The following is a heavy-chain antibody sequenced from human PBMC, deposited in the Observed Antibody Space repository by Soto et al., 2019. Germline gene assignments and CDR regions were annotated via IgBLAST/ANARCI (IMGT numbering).Heavy chain of an antibody. CDR3: VRIRYQLPSSVLWLDP. CDR1: GGFLSESY. J-gene: IGHJ5*02. CDR2: INHVGGT. V-gene: IGHV4-34*01. Sequence: SEALSLTCAVYGGFLSESYWTWIRQPPGKGLEWIGEINHVGGTNYNPSLKSRVTMSVDTSQNQFSLRLISVTAADTAMYFCVRIRYQLPSSVLWLDPWGQGTPVTVSS. D-gene: IGHD3-16*01.